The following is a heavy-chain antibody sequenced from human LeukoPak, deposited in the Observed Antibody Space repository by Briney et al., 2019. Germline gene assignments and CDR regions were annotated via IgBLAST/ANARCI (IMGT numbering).Heavy chain of an antibody. CDR3: ARDTRLFGELLLSNFDY. Sequence: KPGGSLRLSCAASGFTFSSYSMNWVRQAPGKGLEWVSSISSSSSYIYYADSVKGRFTISRDNAKNSLYLQMNSLRAEDTAVYYCARDTRLFGELLLSNFDYWGQGTLVTVSS. D-gene: IGHD3-10*01. V-gene: IGHV3-21*01. CDR2: ISSSSSYI. CDR1: GFTFSSYS. J-gene: IGHJ4*02.